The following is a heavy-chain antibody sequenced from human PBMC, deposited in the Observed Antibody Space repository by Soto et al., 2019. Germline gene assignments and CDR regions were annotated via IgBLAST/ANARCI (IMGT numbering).Heavy chain of an antibody. D-gene: IGHD2-2*03. V-gene: IGHV3-23*01. Sequence: PGGSLRLSCTASGFTFSSFGMTWVRQAPGKGLEWVSAISGSGDSSYYADSVKGRFTISRDNPTNTLYLQINSLRAEDTAVFYCAKVGIGMFSHKHHFEHWGQGTQVTVSS. J-gene: IGHJ4*02. CDR2: ISGSGDSS. CDR3: AKVGIGMFSHKHHFEH. CDR1: GFTFSSFG.